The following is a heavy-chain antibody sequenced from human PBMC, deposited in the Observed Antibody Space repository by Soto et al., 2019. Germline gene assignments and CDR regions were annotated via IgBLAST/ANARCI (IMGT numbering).Heavy chain of an antibody. V-gene: IGHV4-31*03. CDR2: IYYSGST. Sequence: QVQLQESGPGLVKPSQTLSLTCTVSGGSISSGGYYWSWIRQHPGKGLELIGYIYYSGSTYYTPSLKSRVTISVDTSKNQFSLKLSSVTAADTAVSYCASSSIYGSGSYSSYYYYGMDVWGQGTTVTVSS. CDR1: GGSISSGGYY. D-gene: IGHD3-10*01. CDR3: ASSSIYGSGSYSSYYYYGMDV. J-gene: IGHJ6*02.